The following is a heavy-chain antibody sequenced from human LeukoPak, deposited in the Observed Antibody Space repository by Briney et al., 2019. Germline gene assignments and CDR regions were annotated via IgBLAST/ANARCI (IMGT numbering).Heavy chain of an antibody. Sequence: HSGGSLRLSCAASGFTFSSYAMSWVRQAPGKGLEWVSAISGSGGSTYYADSVKGRFTISRDNSKNTLYLQMNSLRAEDTAVYYCARVTVAAGSPFDYWGQGTLVTVSS. J-gene: IGHJ4*02. CDR3: ARVTVAAGSPFDY. CDR2: ISGSGGST. V-gene: IGHV3-23*01. D-gene: IGHD6-13*01. CDR1: GFTFSSYA.